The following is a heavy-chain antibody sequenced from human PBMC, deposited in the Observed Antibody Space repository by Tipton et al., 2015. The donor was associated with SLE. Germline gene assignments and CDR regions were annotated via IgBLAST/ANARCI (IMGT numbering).Heavy chain of an antibody. D-gene: IGHD3-3*01. Sequence: TLSLTCTVSGSSITAYYWAWIRQPPGKGVEWIGSLFYSGNAYYNPSLESRVTISEDSSQNQVSLKLSSVTAADTAVYYCARTYGVWNDDHPTMRSTGMDVWGKGTTVTVAS. CDR3: ARTYGVWNDDHPTMRSTGMDV. V-gene: IGHV4-39*07. J-gene: IGHJ6*03. CDR1: GSSITAYY. CDR2: LFYSGNA.